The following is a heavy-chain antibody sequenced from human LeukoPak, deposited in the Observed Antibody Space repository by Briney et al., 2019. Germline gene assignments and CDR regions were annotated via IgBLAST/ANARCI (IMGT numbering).Heavy chain of an antibody. Sequence: SETLSLTCTVSGDSISSSSYYWGWIRQPPGKGLEWIGSIYYSGSTYYNPSLKSRVTISVDTSKNQFSLKLSSVTAADMAVYYCARRRPAAGKAGFDYWGQGTLVTVSS. D-gene: IGHD6-13*01. CDR1: GDSISSSSYY. V-gene: IGHV4-39*01. CDR3: ARRRPAAGKAGFDY. CDR2: IYYSGST. J-gene: IGHJ4*02.